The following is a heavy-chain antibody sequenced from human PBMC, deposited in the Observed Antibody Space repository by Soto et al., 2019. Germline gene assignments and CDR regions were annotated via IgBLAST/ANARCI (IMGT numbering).Heavy chain of an antibody. CDR3: ERGRLYADGLSYFDS. Sequence: QVQLVESGGGVVQPGGSLRLSCAASGFSFNDYAMHWVRQAPGKGLEWVAVISYDGSKKYNADSVTGRFSISRDNSKNTLYLQKHNLRPEETAMYYCERGRLYADGLSYFDSWGQGTLVTVSS. D-gene: IGHD2-2*02. CDR1: GFSFNDYA. V-gene: IGHV3-30-3*01. CDR2: ISYDGSKK. J-gene: IGHJ4*02.